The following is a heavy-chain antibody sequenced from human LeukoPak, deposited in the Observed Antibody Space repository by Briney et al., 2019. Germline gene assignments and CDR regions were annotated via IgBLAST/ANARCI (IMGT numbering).Heavy chain of an antibody. CDR2: INSDGSST. CDR1: GFTFRSYW. D-gene: IGHD3-22*01. J-gene: IGHJ4*02. CDR3: ARDLYRIVVVPHYFDY. V-gene: IGHV3-74*01. Sequence: GGSLRLSCAASGFTFRSYWMHWVRQAPGKGLVWVSRINSDGSSTSYADSVKGRFTISRDNAKNTLYLQRNSLRAEDTAVYYCARDLYRIVVVPHYFDYWGQGTLVTVSS.